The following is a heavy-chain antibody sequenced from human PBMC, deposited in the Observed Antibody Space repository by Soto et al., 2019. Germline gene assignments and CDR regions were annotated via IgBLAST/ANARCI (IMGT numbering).Heavy chain of an antibody. Sequence: GGSLRLSCAASGFTVSSNYMSWVRQAPGKGLEWVAVTSYEGSNKYYADSVKGRFTISRDNSKNALYLHMSSLRPDDTAVYYCAKGGHYFDYWGQGTLVTDSS. CDR3: AKGGHYFDY. CDR1: GFTVSSNY. V-gene: IGHV3-30*18. CDR2: TSYEGSNK. J-gene: IGHJ4*02.